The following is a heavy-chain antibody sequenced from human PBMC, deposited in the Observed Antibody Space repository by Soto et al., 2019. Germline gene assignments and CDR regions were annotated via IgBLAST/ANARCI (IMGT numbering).Heavy chain of an antibody. CDR2: TYYRSKWYY. D-gene: IGHD1-26*01. J-gene: IGHJ4*01. CDR3: ARVEQYSGRIFDY. CDR1: GDSVSSNSAG. V-gene: IGHV6-1*01. Sequence: PSQTLSLTCAITGDSVSSNSAGWSWVRQSPSRGLEWLGRTYYRSKWYYAYAVSVRGRITINPDTSKNQYSLQLNSVTPEDTAVYFCARVEQYSGRIFDYWGQGTLVTVSS.